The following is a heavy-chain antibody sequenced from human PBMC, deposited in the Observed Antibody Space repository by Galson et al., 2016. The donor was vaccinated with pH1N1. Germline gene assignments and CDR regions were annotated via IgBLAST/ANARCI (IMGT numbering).Heavy chain of an antibody. J-gene: IGHJ4*02. Sequence: SGYTFIGHYLHWVRQAPGQGLEWMGWINPDTGTTNYARKFQGRVTMTRDTSINTAYMEVSSLRLDDTALYHCVRIRKGSYYLEYWGQGTLVTVSS. V-gene: IGHV1-2*02. CDR2: INPDTGTT. CDR1: GYTFIGHY. CDR3: VRIRKGSYYLEY.